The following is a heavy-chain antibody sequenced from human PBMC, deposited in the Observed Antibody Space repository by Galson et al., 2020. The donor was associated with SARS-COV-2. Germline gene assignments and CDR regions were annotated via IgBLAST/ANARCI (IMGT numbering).Heavy chain of an antibody. Sequence: SETLSLTCAVSGYSISSGSYCGCSRQPPAKGLQWIGSIYHSGSTSYNPTLISRVTISVDTSKNQFSLKLSSVTAADTAVYYCARDRASVGATGYWYFDLWGRGTLVTVSS. D-gene: IGHD1-26*01. CDR3: ARDRASVGATGYWYFDL. V-gene: IGHV4-38-2*02. J-gene: IGHJ2*01. CDR2: IYHSGST. CDR1: GYSISSGSY.